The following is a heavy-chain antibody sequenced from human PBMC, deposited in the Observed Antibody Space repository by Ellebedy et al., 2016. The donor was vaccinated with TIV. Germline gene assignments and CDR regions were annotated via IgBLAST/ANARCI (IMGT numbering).Heavy chain of an antibody. CDR2: MNPNSGNT. J-gene: IGHJ4*02. V-gene: IGHV1-8*01. CDR1: GYTFTSYD. CDR3: ARGDY. Sequence: ASVKVSXKASGYTFTSYDINWVRQATGQGLEWMGWMNPNSGNTGYAQKFQGRLTMTRNTSMTTAYMELSMELSSLKSEDTAVYYCARGDYWGQGTLVTVSS.